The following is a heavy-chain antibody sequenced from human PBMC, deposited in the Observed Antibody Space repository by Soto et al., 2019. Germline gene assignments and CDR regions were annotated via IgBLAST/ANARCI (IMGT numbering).Heavy chain of an antibody. CDR3: ARDPAWYCGSASCPKYPAMDGDNRAFDV. CDR1: GFSFRSYG. CDR2: ISYDGSNK. D-gene: IGHD2-2*01. J-gene: IGHJ3*01. V-gene: IGHV3-33*01. Sequence: QVQLLESGGGVVQPGRSLRLSCAVSGFSFRSYGMHWVRQAPGKGLEWVAFISYDGSNKHFSDSVKGRFTISRDNSRNTLYLHMDSLRAEDTALYYCARDPAWYCGSASCPKYPAMDGDNRAFDVWGQGTMVTVST.